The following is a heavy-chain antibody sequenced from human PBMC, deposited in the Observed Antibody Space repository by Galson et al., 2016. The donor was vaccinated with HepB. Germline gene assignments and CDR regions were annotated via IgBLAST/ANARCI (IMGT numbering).Heavy chain of an antibody. J-gene: IGHJ6*02. CDR1: GDSISSYY. CDR3: ARAPTVVTPQGVVYYYYGMDV. CDR2: IYYSGST. Sequence: SETLSLTCTVSGDSISSYYWGWIRQPPGKGLEWIGYIYYSGSTNYNPSLKSRVTISVDTSKNQFSLKLSSVTAADTAVYYCARAPTVVTPQGVVYYYYGMDVWGQGTTVTVSS. V-gene: IGHV4-59*01. D-gene: IGHD4-23*01.